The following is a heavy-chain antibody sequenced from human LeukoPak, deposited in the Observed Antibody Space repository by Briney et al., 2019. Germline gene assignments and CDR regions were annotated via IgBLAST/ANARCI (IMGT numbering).Heavy chain of an antibody. V-gene: IGHV4-59*08. CDR2: IYYSVTV. CDR1: GDSLTSYY. Sequence: SETLSLTCTVSGDSLTSYYWSWIRQPPGKGLQWIGCIYYSVTVNYNPSLKSRVTISVDTSKNQFSLNLSSVTAADTAVYYCARLGSYFDYWGQGTLVTVSS. J-gene: IGHJ4*02. CDR3: ARLGSYFDY.